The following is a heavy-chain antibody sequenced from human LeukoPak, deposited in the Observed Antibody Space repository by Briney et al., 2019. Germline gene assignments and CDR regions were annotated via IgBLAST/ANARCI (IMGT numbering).Heavy chain of an antibody. CDR1: GFTFSDYA. V-gene: IGHV3-23*01. J-gene: IGHJ4*02. CDR2: ISGSGRST. CDR3: ANQYSYGLFDN. Sequence: GGSLRLSCAASGFTFSDYAMTWVRRAPGKGLEWVSGISGSGRSTYYADSVKGHFTISRDYSKNTLYLQMNTLRAEDTAVYYCANQYSYGLFDNWGRGTLVTVSS. D-gene: IGHD3-16*01.